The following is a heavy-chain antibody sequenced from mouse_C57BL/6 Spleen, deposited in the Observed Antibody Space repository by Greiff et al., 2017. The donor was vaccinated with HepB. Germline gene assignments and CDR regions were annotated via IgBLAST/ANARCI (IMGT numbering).Heavy chain of an antibody. CDR2: ISSGGDYI. V-gene: IGHV5-9-1*02. D-gene: IGHD1-1*01. CDR3: TRDPPLYYGSSIWYFDV. J-gene: IGHJ1*03. CDR1: GFTFSSYA. Sequence: EVQVVESGEGLVKPGGSLKLSCAASGFTFSSYAMSWVRQTPEKRLEWVAYISSGGDYIYYADTVKGRFTISRDNARNTLYLQMSSLKSEDTAMYYCTRDPPLYYGSSIWYFDVWGTGTTVTVSS.